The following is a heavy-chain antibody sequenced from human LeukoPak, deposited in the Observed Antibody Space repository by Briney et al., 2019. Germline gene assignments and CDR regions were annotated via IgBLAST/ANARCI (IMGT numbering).Heavy chain of an antibody. J-gene: IGHJ1*01. CDR3: ATYSSLNRREFQY. CDR1: GFTFSSYS. D-gene: IGHD3-22*01. V-gene: IGHV3-48*04. Sequence: GGSLRLSCAASGFTFSSYSMNWVRQAPGKGLEWVSYISSSSSSIYYADSVKGRFTISRDNAKNSLYLQMNSLRAEDTAVYYCATYSSLNRREFQYWGQGTLLTVSS. CDR2: ISSSSSSI.